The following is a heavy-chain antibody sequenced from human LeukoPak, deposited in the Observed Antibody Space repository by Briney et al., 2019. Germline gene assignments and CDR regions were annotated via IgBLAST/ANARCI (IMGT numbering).Heavy chain of an antibody. V-gene: IGHV4-30-2*01. CDR3: ARSESGPYDFWSGYRWYFDL. D-gene: IGHD3-3*01. CDR1: GGSISSGGYY. CDR2: IYHSGST. J-gene: IGHJ2*01. Sequence: ASQTLSLTCTVSGGSISSGGYYRSWIRQPPGKGLEWIGYIYHSGSTYYNPSLKSRVTISVDRSKNQFSLKLSSVTAADTAVYYCARSESGPYDFWSGYRWYFDLWGRGTLVTVSS.